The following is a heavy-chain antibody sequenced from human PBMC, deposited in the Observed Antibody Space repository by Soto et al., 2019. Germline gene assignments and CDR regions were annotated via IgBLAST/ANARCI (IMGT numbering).Heavy chain of an antibody. V-gene: IGHV1-69*13. J-gene: IGHJ4*02. CDR1: GGPFSSYA. CDR3: ARDQCGGSFRHFDY. D-gene: IGHD2-15*01. Sequence: SVKVSCKASGGPFSSYAISWVRQAPGQGLEWMGGIIPIFATANYAQKFQGRVRITAYESTSTAYMELSSLRSEDTAVYYCARDQCGGSFRHFDYWGQVTLVTVSS. CDR2: IIPIFATA.